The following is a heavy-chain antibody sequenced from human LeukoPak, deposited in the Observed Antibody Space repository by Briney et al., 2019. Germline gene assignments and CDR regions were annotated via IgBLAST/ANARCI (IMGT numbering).Heavy chain of an antibody. CDR3: AKARRYSSSSGDDY. D-gene: IGHD6-6*01. CDR1: GFTFSSYA. Sequence: GGSLRLSCAASGFTFSSYAMSWVRQAPGKGLEWVSAISGSGGSTYYADSVKGRFTISRDNSKNTLYLQMNSLRAEDTAVYYCAKARRYSSSSGDDYWGQETLVTVSS. J-gene: IGHJ4*02. CDR2: ISGSGGST. V-gene: IGHV3-23*01.